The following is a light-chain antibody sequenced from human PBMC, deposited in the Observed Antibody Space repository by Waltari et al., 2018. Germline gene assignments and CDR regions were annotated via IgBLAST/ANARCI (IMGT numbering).Light chain of an antibody. CDR1: QVISNW. CDR2: ATS. J-gene: IGKJ5*01. CDR3: HHYYIPPLT. Sequence: DIQMTQSPSSVSASVGDRVTITCRASQVISNWLAWYQQKPGKAPKLLIYATSSLQGGVPSRFSGSGSGTDFTLTISSLQAEDVAVYYCHHYYIPPLTFGQGTRLEI. V-gene: IGKV1-12*01.